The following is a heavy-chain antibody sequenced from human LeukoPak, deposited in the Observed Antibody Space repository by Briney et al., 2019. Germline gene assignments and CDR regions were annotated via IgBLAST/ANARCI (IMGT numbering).Heavy chain of an antibody. V-gene: IGHV3-33*01. J-gene: IGHJ4*02. CDR3: ARLLSNTFYYGSGSYLDY. CDR1: GFTFSSYG. CDR2: TWYDGSNK. Sequence: GRSLRLSCAASGFTFSSYGMHWVRQAPGKGLEWVAFTWYDGSNKYYADSVKGRFTISRDNSKSTLYLQMNSLRAEDTAVYYCARLLSNTFYYGSGSYLDYWGQGTLVTVSS. D-gene: IGHD3-10*01.